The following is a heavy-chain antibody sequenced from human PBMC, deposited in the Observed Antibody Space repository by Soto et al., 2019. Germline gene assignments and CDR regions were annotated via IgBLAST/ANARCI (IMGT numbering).Heavy chain of an antibody. V-gene: IGHV3-30-3*01. Sequence: QVQLVESGGGVVQPGRSLRLSCAASGFTFSSYAMHWVRQAPGKGLEWVAVISYDGSNKYYADSVKGRFTISRDNSKNTLYLQMNSLRDEDTAVYYCARDGGALLWFGELWALDYWGQGTLVTVSS. J-gene: IGHJ4*02. D-gene: IGHD3-10*01. CDR3: ARDGGALLWFGELWALDY. CDR2: ISYDGSNK. CDR1: GFTFSSYA.